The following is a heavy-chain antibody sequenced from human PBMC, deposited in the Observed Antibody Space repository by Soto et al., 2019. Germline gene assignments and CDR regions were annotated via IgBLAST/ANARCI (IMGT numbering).Heavy chain of an antibody. CDR2: IDWDDDK. CDR1: GFSLSTSGMC. J-gene: IGHJ4*02. Sequence: SGPTLVNPTQTLTLTCTFSGFSLSTSGMCVSWIRQPPGKALEWLALIDWDDDKYYSTSLKTRLTISKDTSKNQVVLTMTNMDPVDTATYYCARTDSSLCDSSGYYYYFDYWGQGTLVTVSS. CDR3: ARTDSSLCDSSGYYYYFDY. D-gene: IGHD3-22*01. V-gene: IGHV2-70*01.